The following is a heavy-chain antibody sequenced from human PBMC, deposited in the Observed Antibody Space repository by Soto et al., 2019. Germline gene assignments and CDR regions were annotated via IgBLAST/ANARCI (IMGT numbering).Heavy chain of an antibody. CDR2: ISYDGSNK. CDR3: ARDGDCSGGSCHGGGMDV. Sequence: GGFLRLSCAASGFTFSSYAMHWVRQAPGKGLEWVAVISYDGSNKYYADSVKGRFTISRDNSKNTLYLQMNSLRAEDTAVYYCARDGDCSGGSCHGGGMDVWGQGTTVTVSS. D-gene: IGHD2-15*01. CDR1: GFTFSSYA. V-gene: IGHV3-30-3*01. J-gene: IGHJ6*02.